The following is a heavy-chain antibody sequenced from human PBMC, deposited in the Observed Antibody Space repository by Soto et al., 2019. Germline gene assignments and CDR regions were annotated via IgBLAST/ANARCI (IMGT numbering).Heavy chain of an antibody. V-gene: IGHV1-2*02. CDR1: GYILTGYS. D-gene: IGHD5-12*01. J-gene: IGHJ6*02. CDR2: IDPNSGAT. Sequence: QVYLVQSGAEVRRPGASVKVSCTAFGYILTGYSLHWVRQAPGQGLEWMGWIDPNSGATNSAEKFHGRVSMTRDTSISAAYLELSSLRSDDTAVYYCAKSGGFSGYDWRGYYYYGMDVWGQGTTVTVSS. CDR3: AKSGGFSGYDWRGYYYYGMDV.